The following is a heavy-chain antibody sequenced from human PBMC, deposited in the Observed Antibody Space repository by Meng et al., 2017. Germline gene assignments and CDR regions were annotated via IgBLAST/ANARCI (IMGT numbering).Heavy chain of an antibody. V-gene: IGHV1-2*02. Sequence: ASVKVSCKGSGYTFTGYYMHWVRQAPGQGLEWMGWINPNSGGTNYAQKFQGRVTMTRDTSISTAYMELSRLRSDDTAVYYCAREEGLLSSYSGYDQGSAFDIWGQGTMVTVSS. CDR3: AREEGLLSSYSGYDQGSAFDI. CDR1: GYTFTGYY. CDR2: INPNSGGT. J-gene: IGHJ3*02. D-gene: IGHD5-12*01.